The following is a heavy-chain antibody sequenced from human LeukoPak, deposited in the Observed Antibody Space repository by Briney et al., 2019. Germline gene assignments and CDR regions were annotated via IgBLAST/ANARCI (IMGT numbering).Heavy chain of an antibody. CDR2: ISGSGGST. V-gene: IGHV3-23*01. Sequence: PGGSLRLSCAASGFTFSSYAMSWVRQAPGKGLEWVSAISGSGGSTYYADSVKGRFTISRDNSKNTLYLQMNSLRAEDTAVYYCAKTILWFGELSLYFDYWGQGTLVTVSS. J-gene: IGHJ4*02. CDR3: AKTILWFGELSLYFDY. CDR1: GFTFSSYA. D-gene: IGHD3-10*01.